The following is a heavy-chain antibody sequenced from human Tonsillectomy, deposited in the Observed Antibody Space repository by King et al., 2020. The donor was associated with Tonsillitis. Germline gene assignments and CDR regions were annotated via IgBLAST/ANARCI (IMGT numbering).Heavy chain of an antibody. CDR2: ISYDGSNK. V-gene: IGHV3-30*18. Sequence: VQLVESGGGVVQPGRSLRLSCAASGFTFSSYGMHWVRQAPGKGLEWVAVISYDGSNKYYADSVKGRFTISRDNSKNTLYLQMNSLRAEDTAVYYCAKDSPSPEFYSSSWYSREKTTQYGMDVWGQGTTVTVSS. J-gene: IGHJ6*02. D-gene: IGHD6-13*01. CDR3: AKDSPSPEFYSSSWYSREKTTQYGMDV. CDR1: GFTFSSYG.